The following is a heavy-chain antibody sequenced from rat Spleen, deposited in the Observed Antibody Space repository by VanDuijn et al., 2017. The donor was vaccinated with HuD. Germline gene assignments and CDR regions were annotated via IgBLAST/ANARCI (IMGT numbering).Heavy chain of an antibody. J-gene: IGHJ2*01. CDR1: GFTFSDYD. CDR3: TRENSGSGFDN. D-gene: IGHD4-3*01. Sequence: EVQLVESGGGLVQPGRSLKLSCAASGFTFSDYDMAWVRQAPTMGLEWVTSISYDGGSAYYRDSVKGRFTVSRDNARSSLYLHMDSLRSEDTATYYCTRENSGSGFDNWGQGVMVTVSS. CDR2: ISYDGGSA. V-gene: IGHV5-20*01.